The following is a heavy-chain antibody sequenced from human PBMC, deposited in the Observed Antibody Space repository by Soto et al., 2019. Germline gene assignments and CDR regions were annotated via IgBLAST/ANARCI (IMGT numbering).Heavy chain of an antibody. CDR3: AKNGQPPYYYYGMDV. V-gene: IGHV1-18*01. CDR2: ISGYNGDT. Sequence: QGQLVQSGAEVKKPGASVKVSCKACGYTFTRYGISWVRQAPGQGLEWMGWISGYNGDTNYAQKFQGRVTMTVDTSTTTAFMELTSLTSDDRAVYYCAKNGQPPYYYYGMDVWGQGTTVTVSS. D-gene: IGHD2-8*01. CDR1: GYTFTRYG. J-gene: IGHJ6*02.